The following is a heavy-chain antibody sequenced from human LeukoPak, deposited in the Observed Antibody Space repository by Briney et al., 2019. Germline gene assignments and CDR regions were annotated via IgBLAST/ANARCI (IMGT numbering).Heavy chain of an antibody. CDR3: ARGGPRIVGATSPFDY. V-gene: IGHV3-48*03. J-gene: IGHJ4*02. CDR1: GFTFSSYE. CDR2: ISSSGSTI. D-gene: IGHD1-26*01. Sequence: GGSLRLSCAASGFTFSSYEMNWVRQAPGKGLEWVSYISSSGSTIYYADSVKGRFTISRDNAKNSLYLQMNNLRAEDTAVYYCARGGPRIVGATSPFDYWGQGTLVTVSS.